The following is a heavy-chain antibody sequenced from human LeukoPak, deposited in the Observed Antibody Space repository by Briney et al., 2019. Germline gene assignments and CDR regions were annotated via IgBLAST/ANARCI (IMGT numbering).Heavy chain of an antibody. D-gene: IGHD2-2*01. CDR2: IHHTGSA. Sequence: SETLSLTCTVSGFSISSGYYWGWFRQPPGKGLEWIGSIHHTGSAYYNPSLKSRVTISLDTSKNQFSLKLSSVTAADTAVYYCARQARYIVVVPAAIGMVDYWGQGTLVTVSS. V-gene: IGHV4-38-2*02. CDR1: GFSISSGYY. J-gene: IGHJ4*02. CDR3: ARQARYIVVVPAAIGMVDY.